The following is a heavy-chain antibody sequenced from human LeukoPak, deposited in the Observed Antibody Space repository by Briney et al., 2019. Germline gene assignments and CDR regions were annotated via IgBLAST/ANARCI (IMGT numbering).Heavy chain of an antibody. V-gene: IGHV1-69*06. CDR2: IIPIFGTA. J-gene: IGHJ6*04. CDR1: GGTFSSYA. D-gene: IGHD3-10*01. Sequence: SVKVSCKASGGTFSSYAISWVRQAPGQGLEWMGGIIPIFGTANYAQKFQGRVTITADKSTSTAYMELSSLRSEDTAVYYCARAAYYYGSGTNYGMDVWGKGTRVTVSS. CDR3: ARAAYYYGSGTNYGMDV.